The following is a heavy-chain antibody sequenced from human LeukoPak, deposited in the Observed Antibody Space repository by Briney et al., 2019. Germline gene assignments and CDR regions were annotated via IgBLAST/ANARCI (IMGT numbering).Heavy chain of an antibody. V-gene: IGHV1-2*02. D-gene: IGHD2-2*01. CDR1: GYTFTGYF. Sequence: ASVKVSCKGSGYTFTGYFMHWVRQAPGQGLEWMGWINPNNGGTKYTQKFQGRVTMTRDTSISTAYMELSRLTSDDTAVYYCARDRYGTNDFDYWGQGTLVTVSS. CDR2: INPNNGGT. CDR3: ARDRYGTNDFDY. J-gene: IGHJ4*02.